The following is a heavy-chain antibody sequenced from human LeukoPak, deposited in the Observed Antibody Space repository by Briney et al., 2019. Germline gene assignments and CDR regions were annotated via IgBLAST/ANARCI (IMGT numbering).Heavy chain of an antibody. CDR1: GFTFSNFW. CDR2: IHPEGNEK. J-gene: IGHJ4*02. V-gene: IGHV3-7*04. Sequence: SGGSLRLSCAVSGFTFSNFWMSWVRQAPGRGLEWVANIHPEGNEKYHVEYVKGRFTISRDNTKNLLFLQMNGLRVEDTAVYYCARGDDFSGDHWGQGTLVTVSS. D-gene: IGHD1-1*01. CDR3: ARGDDFSGDH.